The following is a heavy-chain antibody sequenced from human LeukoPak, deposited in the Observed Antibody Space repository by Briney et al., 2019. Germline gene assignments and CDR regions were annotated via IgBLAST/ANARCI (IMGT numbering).Heavy chain of an antibody. CDR3: ARVRLVWGMETFDL. CDR2: ISGYNTYT. CDR1: GYIFTSYY. Sequence: ASVKVSCKASGYIFTSYYIHWVRQAPGQGLEWMGWISGYNTYTTYAQKFQDRVTMTKDTSTSTAYMEMRSLRSDDTAIYYCARVRLVWGMETFDLWGQGTMVTVSS. V-gene: IGHV1-18*04. D-gene: IGHD3-16*01. J-gene: IGHJ3*01.